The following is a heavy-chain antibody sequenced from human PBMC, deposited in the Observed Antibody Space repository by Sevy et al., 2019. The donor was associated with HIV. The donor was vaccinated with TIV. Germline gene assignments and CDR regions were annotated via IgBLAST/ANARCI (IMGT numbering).Heavy chain of an antibody. J-gene: IGHJ4*02. CDR2: ISGSGGST. CDR3: AKDVTFEGDRFDY. Sequence: GGSLRLSCAASGFTFRSYAMSWVRQAPGKGLEWVAVISGSGGSTFYADSVKGRFTISRDNSKNTLHLEMNSLRAEDTAVYYCAKDVTFEGDRFDYWGQGILVTVSS. CDR1: GFTFRSYA. D-gene: IGHD3-16*01. V-gene: IGHV3-23*01.